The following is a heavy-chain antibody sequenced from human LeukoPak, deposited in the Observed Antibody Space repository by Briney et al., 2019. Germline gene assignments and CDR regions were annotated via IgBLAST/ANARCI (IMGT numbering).Heavy chain of an antibody. Sequence: GGSLRPSCAASGFTFSSYAMHWVRQAPGKGLEYVSAISSNGGSTYYANSVKGRFTISRDNSKNTLYLQMGSLRAEDMAVYYCARGQRGYSGYDHYYFDYWGQGTLVTVSS. J-gene: IGHJ4*02. CDR1: GFTFSSYA. CDR2: ISSNGGST. V-gene: IGHV3-64*01. CDR3: ARGQRGYSGYDHYYFDY. D-gene: IGHD5-12*01.